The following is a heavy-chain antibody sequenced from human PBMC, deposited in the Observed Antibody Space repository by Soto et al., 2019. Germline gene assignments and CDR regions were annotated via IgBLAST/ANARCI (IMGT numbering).Heavy chain of an antibody. J-gene: IGHJ3*02. CDR2: INHSGST. CDR1: GGSFSGYY. Sequence: SETLSLTCAVYGGSFSGYYWSWIRQPPGKGLEWIREINHSGSTNYNPSLKSRVTISVDTSKNQFSLKLSSVTAADTAVYYCARFPYCSGGSCSEDAFDIWGQGTMVTVSS. V-gene: IGHV4-34*01. D-gene: IGHD2-15*01. CDR3: ARFPYCSGGSCSEDAFDI.